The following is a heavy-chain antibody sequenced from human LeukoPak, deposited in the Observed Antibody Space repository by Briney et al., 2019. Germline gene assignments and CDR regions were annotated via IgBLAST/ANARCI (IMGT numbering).Heavy chain of an antibody. J-gene: IGHJ4*02. CDR1: GGSFSGYC. CDR3: ARRPGAHFDY. CDR2: INHDRTT. Sequence: PSETLSLTCAVFGGSFSGYCWNWIPQPPGKGLEWIAEINHDRTTKYNPSLKSRVTISVDTSKNQFSLKLSSVTAADTAVYYCARRPGAHFDYWGRGTLVTVSS. D-gene: IGHD3-10*01. V-gene: IGHV4-34*01.